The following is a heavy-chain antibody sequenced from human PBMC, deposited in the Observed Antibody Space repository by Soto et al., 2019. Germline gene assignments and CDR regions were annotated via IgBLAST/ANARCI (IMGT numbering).Heavy chain of an antibody. V-gene: IGHV3-23*01. CDR2: ITGTGTTT. J-gene: IGHJ5*02. Sequence: PGGSLRLSCAASGFTFSNYAMNWVRQAPGKGLEWVSSITGTGTTTYSADSVKGRFTISRDNAKNSLHLQMNSLRAEDTAVYHCTRDASRDSSARGWFDPWGPGTLVTVSS. CDR3: TRDASRDSSARGWFDP. D-gene: IGHD6-13*01. CDR1: GFTFSNYA.